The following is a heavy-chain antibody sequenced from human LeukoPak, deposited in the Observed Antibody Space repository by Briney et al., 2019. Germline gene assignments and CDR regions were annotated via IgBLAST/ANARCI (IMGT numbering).Heavy chain of an antibody. V-gene: IGHV1-69*05. CDR1: GGTFSSYA. Sequence: ASVKVSCKASGGTFSSYAISWVRQAPGQGLEWMGGIIPIFGTANYAQKFQGRVTITTDGSTSTAYMELSSLRSEDTAVYYCARVSRHYYDSSGRLYYFDYWGQGTLVTVSS. CDR3: ARVSRHYYDSSGRLYYFDY. CDR2: IIPIFGTA. J-gene: IGHJ4*02. D-gene: IGHD3-22*01.